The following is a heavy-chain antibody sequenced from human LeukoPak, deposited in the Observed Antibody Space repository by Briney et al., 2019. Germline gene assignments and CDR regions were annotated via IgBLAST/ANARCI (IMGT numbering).Heavy chain of an antibody. CDR3: ARDSTWELLRTH. Sequence: PSETLSLTCTVSGGSISSSNWWSWVRQPPGKGLEWIGEIFHSGSTNYNPSLTSRVTISVDISKNQFSLKLSSVTAADTAVYYCARDSTWELLRTHWGQGTLVTVSS. J-gene: IGHJ4*02. CDR1: GGSISSSNW. CDR2: IFHSGST. D-gene: IGHD1-26*01. V-gene: IGHV4-4*02.